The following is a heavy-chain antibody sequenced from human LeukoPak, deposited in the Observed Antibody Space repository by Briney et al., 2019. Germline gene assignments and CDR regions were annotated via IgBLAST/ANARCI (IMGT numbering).Heavy chain of an antibody. CDR3: AKDAAPALGTVYMDV. Sequence: GGFLRLSCAASGFTFSSYEMNWVRQAPGKGLEWVSYISRSGSTIYYADSVKGRFTISRDNAKNSLYLQMNSLRAEDTAVYYCAKDAAPALGTVYMDVWGKGTTVTISS. J-gene: IGHJ6*03. V-gene: IGHV3-48*03. D-gene: IGHD6-13*01. CDR2: ISRSGSTI. CDR1: GFTFSSYE.